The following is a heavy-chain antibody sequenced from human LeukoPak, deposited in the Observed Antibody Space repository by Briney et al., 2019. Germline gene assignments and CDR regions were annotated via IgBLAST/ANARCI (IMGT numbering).Heavy chain of an antibody. J-gene: IGHJ5*02. CDR1: GGSFSGYY. Sequence: SETLSLTCAVYGGSFSGYYWSWIRQPPGKGLEWIGEINHSGSTNYNPPLKSRVTISVDTSKNQFSLKLSSVTAADTAVYYCARSRQQLVRWANWFDPWGQGTLVTVSS. CDR3: ARSRQQLVRWANWFDP. CDR2: INHSGST. V-gene: IGHV4-34*01. D-gene: IGHD6-13*01.